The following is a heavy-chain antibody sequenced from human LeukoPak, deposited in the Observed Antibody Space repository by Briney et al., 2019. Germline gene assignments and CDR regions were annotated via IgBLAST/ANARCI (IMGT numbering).Heavy chain of an antibody. Sequence: GGSLRLSCAASGFTFSSYAMNWVRQAPGKGLEWVSVISGSGGSTYYADSVKGRFTISRDNSKNTLYLQMNSLRAEDTAVYYCAKQRKLGGYYYWGQGTLVTVSS. D-gene: IGHD3-22*01. CDR3: AKQRKLGGYYY. CDR2: ISGSGGST. J-gene: IGHJ4*02. CDR1: GFTFSSYA. V-gene: IGHV3-23*01.